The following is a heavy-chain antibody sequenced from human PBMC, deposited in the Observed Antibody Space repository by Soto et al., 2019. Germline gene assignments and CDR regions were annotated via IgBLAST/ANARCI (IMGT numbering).Heavy chain of an antibody. CDR1: GGSISSYY. CDR2: IYYSGST. CDR3: ARTSRFDY. Sequence: LSLTCTVSGGSISSYYWSWIRQPPGKGLEWIGDIYYSGSTNYNTSLKSRVTISVDTSKNQFSLKLSSVTAADTAVYYCARTSRFDYWGQGTLVTVSS. J-gene: IGHJ4*02. V-gene: IGHV4-59*12. D-gene: IGHD6-6*01.